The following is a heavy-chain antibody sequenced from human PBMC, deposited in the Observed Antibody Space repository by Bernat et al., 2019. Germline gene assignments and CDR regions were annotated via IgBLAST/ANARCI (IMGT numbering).Heavy chain of an antibody. CDR1: GFTFSSYG. V-gene: IGHV3-30*02. D-gene: IGHD6-19*01. CDR3: AKEIAVAGTAFDY. Sequence: QVQLVESGGGVVQPGWSLRLSCAASGFTFSSYGMHWVRQAPGKGLEWVAFIRYDGSNKYYADSVKGRFTISRDNSKNTLYLQMNSLRAEDTAVYYCAKEIAVAGTAFDYWGQGTLVTVSS. J-gene: IGHJ4*02. CDR2: IRYDGSNK.